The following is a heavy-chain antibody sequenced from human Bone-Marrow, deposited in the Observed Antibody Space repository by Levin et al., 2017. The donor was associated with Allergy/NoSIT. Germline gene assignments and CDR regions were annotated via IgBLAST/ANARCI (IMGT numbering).Heavy chain of an antibody. CDR2: IWYDGSNK. V-gene: IGHV3-33*01. CDR3: ARDSFSGEFDY. CDR1: GFTFSSYG. Sequence: SCAASGFTFSSYGMHWVRQAPGKGLEWVAVIWYDGSNKYYADSVKGRFTISRDNSKNTLYLQMNSLRAEDTAVYYCARDSFSGEFDYWGQGTLVTVSS. J-gene: IGHJ4*02. D-gene: IGHD2/OR15-2a*01.